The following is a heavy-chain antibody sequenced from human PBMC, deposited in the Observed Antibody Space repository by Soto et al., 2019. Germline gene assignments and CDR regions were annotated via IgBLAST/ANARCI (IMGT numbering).Heavy chain of an antibody. CDR3: ARVFGASHLDYYYYYGMDV. V-gene: IGHV7-4-1*01. CDR1: GYTFTSYA. Sequence: ASVKVSCKASGYTFTSYAMNWVRQAPGQGLEWMGWINTNTGNPTYAQGFTGRFVFSLDTSVSTAYLQICSLKAEDTAVYYCARVFGASHLDYYYYYGMDVWGQGTTVTVYS. CDR2: INTNTGNP. D-gene: IGHD1-26*01. J-gene: IGHJ6*02.